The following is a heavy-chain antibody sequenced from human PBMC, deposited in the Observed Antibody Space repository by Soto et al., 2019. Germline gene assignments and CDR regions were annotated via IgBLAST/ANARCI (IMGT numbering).Heavy chain of an antibody. D-gene: IGHD2-15*01. J-gene: IGHJ5*02. CDR1: GYIFTGFY. V-gene: IGHV1-2*02. CDR3: ARGRSLKWNWFDP. CDR2: IFPNSGAT. Sequence: ASVKVSCKASGYIFTGFYIHWVRQAPGQGLEWMGWIFPNSGATNYAQKFQGRVTMTRDTSISTGYMDLTRLTSDDTAVYYCARGRSLKWNWFDPWGQGTLVTV.